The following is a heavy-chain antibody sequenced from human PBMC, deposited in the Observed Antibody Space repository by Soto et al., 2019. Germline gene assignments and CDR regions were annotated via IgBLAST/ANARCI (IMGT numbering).Heavy chain of an antibody. V-gene: IGHV1-46*01. D-gene: IGHD6-13*01. Sequence: ASVKVSCKASGYTFTSYYMHWVRQAPGQGLEWMGIINPSGGSTSYAQKFQGRVTMTRDTSTSTVYMELSSLRSEDTAVYYCARGSKGRSSSWYSWFDPWGQGTLVTVSS. CDR1: GYTFTSYY. CDR3: ARGSKGRSSSWYSWFDP. CDR2: INPSGGST. J-gene: IGHJ5*02.